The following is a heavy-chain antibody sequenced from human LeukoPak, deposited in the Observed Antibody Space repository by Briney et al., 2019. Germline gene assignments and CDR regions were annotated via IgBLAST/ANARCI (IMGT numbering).Heavy chain of an antibody. CDR1: GYTFTSNY. D-gene: IGHD5-18*01. J-gene: IGHJ3*02. CDR3: ARDWDTAMVTLGTFDI. Sequence: GASVTVSCKASGYTFTSNYIHWVRQAPGQGLEWMGMIYPRDGSTSYAQKFQGRVTMTRDTSTSTVYMELSSLRSEDTAVYYCARDWDTAMVTLGTFDIWGQGTMVTVSS. CDR2: IYPRDGST. V-gene: IGHV1-46*01.